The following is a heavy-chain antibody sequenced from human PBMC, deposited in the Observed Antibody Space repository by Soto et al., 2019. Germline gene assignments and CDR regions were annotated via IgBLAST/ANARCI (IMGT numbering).Heavy chain of an antibody. Sequence: QVQLVQSGAEVKKPGSSVKVSCKASGGTFSSYAISWVRQAPGQGLEWMGGIIPIFGTANYAQKFQGRVTITADESTSTAYMELSSLRSEDTAVYYCAHTMVRGPYSLYYFDYWGQGTLVTVSS. CDR2: IIPIFGTA. CDR3: AHTMVRGPYSLYYFDY. V-gene: IGHV1-69*01. D-gene: IGHD3-10*01. J-gene: IGHJ4*02. CDR1: GGTFSSYA.